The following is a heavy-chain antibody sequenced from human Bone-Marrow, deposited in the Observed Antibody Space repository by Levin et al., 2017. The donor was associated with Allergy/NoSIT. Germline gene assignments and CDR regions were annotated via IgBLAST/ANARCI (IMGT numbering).Heavy chain of an antibody. CDR2: TRNKANSYTT. J-gene: IGHJ5*02. CDR1: GFTFSDHY. CDR3: ARESYGDYAGGEVKFDP. Sequence: GGSLRLSCAASGFTFSDHYMDWVRQAPGKGLEWVGRTRNKANSYTTEYAASVKGRFTISRDDSKNSLYLQMNSLKTEDTAVYYCARESYGDYAGGEVKFDPWGQGTLVTVSS. D-gene: IGHD4-17*01. V-gene: IGHV3-72*01.